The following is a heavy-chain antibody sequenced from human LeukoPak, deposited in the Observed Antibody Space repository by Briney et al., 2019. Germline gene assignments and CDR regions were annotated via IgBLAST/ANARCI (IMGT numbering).Heavy chain of an antibody. Sequence: ASVKVSCKASGYTFTGYYMHLVRQAPGQGLEWMGRINPNSGGTNYAQKFQGRVTMTRDTSISTAYMELSRLRSDDTAVYYCARVGVTIFGVADGMDVWGQGTTVTVSS. D-gene: IGHD3-3*01. CDR2: INPNSGGT. CDR3: ARVGVTIFGVADGMDV. J-gene: IGHJ6*02. V-gene: IGHV1-2*02. CDR1: GYTFTGYY.